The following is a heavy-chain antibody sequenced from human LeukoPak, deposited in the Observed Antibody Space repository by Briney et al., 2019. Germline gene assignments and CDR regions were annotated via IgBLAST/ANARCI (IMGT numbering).Heavy chain of an antibody. CDR1: GFTFSSYE. D-gene: IGHD3-10*02. CDR3: AELGITMIGGV. CDR2: ISSSGSTI. V-gene: IGHV3-48*03. J-gene: IGHJ6*04. Sequence: GGSLRLSCAASGFTFSSYEMNWVRQAPGTGLEWVSYISSSGSTIYYADSVKGRFTISRDNAKNSLYLQMNSLRAEDTAVYYCAELGITMIGGVWGKGTTVTISS.